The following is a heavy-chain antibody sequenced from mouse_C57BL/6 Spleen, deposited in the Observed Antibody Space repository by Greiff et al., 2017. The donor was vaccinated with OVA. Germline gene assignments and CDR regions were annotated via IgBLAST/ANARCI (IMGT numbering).Heavy chain of an antibody. CDR3: ARGPHLDY. CDR1: GFTFSSYA. V-gene: IGHV5-4*01. CDR2: ISDGGSYT. Sequence: EVQRVESGGGLVKPGGSLKLSCAASGFTFSSYAMSWVRQTPEKRLEWVATISDGGSYTYYPDNVKGRFTISRDNAKNNLYLQMSHLKSEDTAMYYCARGPHLDYWGQGTTLTVSS. J-gene: IGHJ2*01.